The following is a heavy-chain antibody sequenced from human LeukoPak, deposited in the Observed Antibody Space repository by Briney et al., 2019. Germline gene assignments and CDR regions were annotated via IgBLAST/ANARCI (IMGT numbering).Heavy chain of an antibody. CDR3: ARDMGNTVAANRNYFDY. V-gene: IGHV3-20*04. CDR1: GFTFDDYG. D-gene: IGHD6-19*01. J-gene: IGHJ4*02. CDR2: INWNGATT. Sequence: GGSLRLSCAASGFTFDDYGMNWVRQAPGKGLDWVSGINWNGATTGYADSVKGRFTISRDNSKNTLYLQMNSLRAEDTAVYYCARDMGNTVAANRNYFDYWGQGTLVTVSS.